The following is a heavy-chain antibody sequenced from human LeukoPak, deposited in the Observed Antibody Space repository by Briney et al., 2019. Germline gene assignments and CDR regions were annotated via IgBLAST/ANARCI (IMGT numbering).Heavy chain of an antibody. D-gene: IGHD2-2*01. CDR1: GGSISSSSYY. CDR2: IYYSGST. Sequence: SETLSLTCTVSGGSISSSSYYWGWISQPPGNGLEWIGSIYYSGSTYYNPSLKSRVTISVDTSKNQFSLKLSSVTAADTAVYYCARHFLVVVPGYFDYWGQGTLVTVSS. J-gene: IGHJ4*02. V-gene: IGHV4-39*01. CDR3: ARHFLVVVPGYFDY.